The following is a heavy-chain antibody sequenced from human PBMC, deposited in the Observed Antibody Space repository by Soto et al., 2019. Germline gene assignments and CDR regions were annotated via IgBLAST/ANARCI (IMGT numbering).Heavy chain of an antibody. CDR2: IYPGDSDT. D-gene: IGHD2-2*03. V-gene: IGHV5-51*01. CDR1: GYSFASYC. J-gene: IGHJ6*02. CDR3: ARTLSFTVGFYYDGMDV. Sequence: PGESLKISCQGSGYSFASYCIGWVRQMPGKDLEWMGIIYPGDSDTRYSPSFQGQVTISADTSLRTAYLQWTSLKASDTALYYFARTLSFTVGFYYDGMDVWGQGTTVIVSS.